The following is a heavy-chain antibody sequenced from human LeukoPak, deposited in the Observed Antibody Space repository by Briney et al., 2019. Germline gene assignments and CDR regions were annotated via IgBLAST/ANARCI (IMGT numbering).Heavy chain of an antibody. CDR2: IKSDGSST. Sequence: PGGSLRLSCVVSGFTFSSYWMHWVRQAPGKGLVWVSRIKSDGSSTSYADSVKGRFSISRDNAKKTLYLQMNSLRAEDTAVYYCARDYSGYSSSWYLDYWGQGTLVTVSS. J-gene: IGHJ4*02. CDR1: GFTFSSYW. D-gene: IGHD6-13*01. V-gene: IGHV3-74*01. CDR3: ARDYSGYSSSWYLDY.